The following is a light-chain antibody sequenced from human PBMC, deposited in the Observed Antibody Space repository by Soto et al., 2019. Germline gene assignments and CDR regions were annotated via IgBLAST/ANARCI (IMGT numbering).Light chain of an antibody. J-gene: IGLJ1*01. V-gene: IGLV2-14*01. CDR3: SSFTSSSSYV. CDR2: DVT. CDR1: SSDFGIYNS. Sequence: QSVLTQPASVSGSPGQSITLLCTGTSSDFGIYNSVSWYQQHPGKAPKLMIHDVTNRPSGVSSRFSGSRSGNTASLTISGLQAEDEADYYCSSFTSSSSYVFGPGSKGTV.